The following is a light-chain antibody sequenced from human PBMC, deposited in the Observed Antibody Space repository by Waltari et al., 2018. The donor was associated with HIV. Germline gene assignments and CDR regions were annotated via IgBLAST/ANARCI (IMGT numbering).Light chain of an antibody. J-gene: IGLJ3*02. CDR3: AAWDDSLSGPV. V-gene: IGLV1-47*01. CDR1: SSNLGSTY. Sequence: SVVTPPPSASGTPGQWVTISCSGSSSNLGSTYFYWYQQVPGTAPKVLTYRSNHRPSGVPDRFPGSKSGTSASLAISGLRSEDEADYYCAAWDDSLSGPVFGGGTKLTVL. CDR2: RSN.